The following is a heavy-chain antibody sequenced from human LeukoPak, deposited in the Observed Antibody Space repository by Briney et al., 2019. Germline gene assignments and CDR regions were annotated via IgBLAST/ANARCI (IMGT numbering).Heavy chain of an antibody. CDR2: INQDGSEK. D-gene: IGHD3-10*01. CDR3: ARPLKYYYGSETYFWFDP. Sequence: GGSLRLSCAASGFTFDDYGMSWVRQAPGKGLEWVANINQDGSEKYYVDSVKGRFTISRDNAKNSLYLQMNSLRAEDAAVYYCARPLKYYYGSETYFWFDPWGQGTLVTVSS. J-gene: IGHJ5*02. V-gene: IGHV3-7*01. CDR1: GFTFDDYG.